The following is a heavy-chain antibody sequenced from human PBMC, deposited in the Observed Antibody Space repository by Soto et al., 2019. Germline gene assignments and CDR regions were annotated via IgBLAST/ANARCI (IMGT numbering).Heavy chain of an antibody. D-gene: IGHD1-26*01. CDR3: ARWVGATSFDY. J-gene: IGHJ4*02. V-gene: IGHV4-31*03. CDR2: IYYSGST. CDR1: GGSISSGGYY. Sequence: SETLSLTCTVSGGSISSGGYYWSWIRQYPGKGLEWIGYIYYSGSTYYNPSLKSRVTISVDTSKNQFSLKLSSVTAADTAVYYSARWVGATSFDYWGQGTLVTVSS.